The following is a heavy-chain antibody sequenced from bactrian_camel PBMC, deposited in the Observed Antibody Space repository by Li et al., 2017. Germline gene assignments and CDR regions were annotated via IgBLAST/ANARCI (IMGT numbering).Heavy chain of an antibody. D-gene: IGHD3*01. CDR2: INANGRNT. Sequence: DVQLVESGGGLLQPGGSLRLSCAASGFTFVSYAMTWVRAPPGKGLEWISGINANGRNTYYADSVKGRFTISRDNAKNTLYLELNSLKTEDTAMYHCVKDESGAVKRYDSASAASKYRGQGTQVTVS. J-gene: IGHJ4*01. CDR3: VKDESGAVKRYDSASAASKY. CDR1: GFTFVSYA. V-gene: IGHV3S40*01.